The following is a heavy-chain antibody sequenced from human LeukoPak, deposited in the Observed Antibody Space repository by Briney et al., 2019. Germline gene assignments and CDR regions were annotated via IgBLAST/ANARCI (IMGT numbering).Heavy chain of an antibody. CDR1: GDSISSYY. V-gene: IGHV4-59*01. Sequence: SETLSLTCTVSGDSISSYYWSWIRQPPGKGLEWIGYIYYSGSTNYNPSLKSRVTISVDTSKSQFSLNLSPVTAADTAVYYCARAGVYYDSSGYPSFDAFDIWGQGTMVTVSS. D-gene: IGHD3-22*01. CDR2: IYYSGST. J-gene: IGHJ3*02. CDR3: ARAGVYYDSSGYPSFDAFDI.